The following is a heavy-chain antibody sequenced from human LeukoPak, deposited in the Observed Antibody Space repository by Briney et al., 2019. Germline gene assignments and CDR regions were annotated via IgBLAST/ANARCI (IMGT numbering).Heavy chain of an antibody. Sequence: SETLSLTCTVSGGSISSSSYYWAWIRQPPGEGLEWIGDIYSSGSTSYNPSLKSRVTISVDTSKNQFSLKLSSVTAADTAVYYCARGGAAILRFGPWGQGTLVTVSS. CDR3: ARGGAAILRFGP. V-gene: IGHV4-39*07. J-gene: IGHJ5*02. CDR2: IYSSGST. CDR1: GGSISSSSYY. D-gene: IGHD2-2*02.